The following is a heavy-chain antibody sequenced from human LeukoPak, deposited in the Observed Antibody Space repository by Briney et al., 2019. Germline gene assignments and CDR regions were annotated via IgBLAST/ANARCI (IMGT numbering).Heavy chain of an antibody. V-gene: IGHV1-8*01. J-gene: IGHJ5*02. CDR3: AKIGAAARRTPNPRWFDP. CDR2: MNPNSGNT. D-gene: IGHD6-6*01. CDR1: GYTFTSYD. Sequence: APVKVSCKASGYTFTSYDINWVRQATGQGLEWMGWMNPNSGNTGYAQKFQGRVSMTWNTSISTAYMELSSLKSKDTAVYYCAKIGAAARRTPNPRWFDPWGQGTLATVSS.